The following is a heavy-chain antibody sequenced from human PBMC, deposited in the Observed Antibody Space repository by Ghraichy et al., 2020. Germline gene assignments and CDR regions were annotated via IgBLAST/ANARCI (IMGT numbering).Heavy chain of an antibody. J-gene: IGHJ6*03. V-gene: IGHV3-23*01. CDR3: AKDGGYDNYYYYYMDV. CDR2: IIGGGGST. Sequence: GGSLRLSCAASGFTSSSYAMSWVRQAPGKGLEWVSAIIGGGGSTYYADSVKGRFTISRDNSKNTLYLQMNSLSAEDTAVYYCAKDGGYDNYYYYYMDVWGKGTTVTVSS. CDR1: GFTSSSYA. D-gene: IGHD5-12*01.